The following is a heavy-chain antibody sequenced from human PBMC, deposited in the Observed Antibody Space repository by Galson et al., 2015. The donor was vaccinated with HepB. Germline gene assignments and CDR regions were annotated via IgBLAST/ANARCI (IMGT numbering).Heavy chain of an antibody. J-gene: IGHJ6*02. CDR3: ARDKLLWFGELYYYYGMDV. CDR1: GDSVPSNSAA. V-gene: IGHV6-1*01. Sequence: CAISGDSVPSNSAAWNWIRQSPSRGLEWLGRTYYRSKWYNDYAVSVKSRITINPDTSKNQFSLQPNSVTPEDTAVYYCARDKLLWFGELYYYYGMDVWGQGTTVTVSS. CDR2: TYYRSKWYN. D-gene: IGHD3-10*01.